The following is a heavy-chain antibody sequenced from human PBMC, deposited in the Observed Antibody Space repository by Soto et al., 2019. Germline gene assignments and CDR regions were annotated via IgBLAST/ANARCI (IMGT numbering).Heavy chain of an antibody. CDR1: GGSISDSLW. CDR2: INHSGST. D-gene: IGHD1-7*01. CDR3: ARALRTGTNY. V-gene: IGHV4-4*02. J-gene: IGHJ4*02. Sequence: PSETLSLTCAVSGGSISDSLWWNWVRQPPGKGLEWIGEINHSGSTNYNPSLKSRVTISVDTSKNQFSLKLSSVTAADTAVYYCARALRTGTNYWGQGTLVTVSS.